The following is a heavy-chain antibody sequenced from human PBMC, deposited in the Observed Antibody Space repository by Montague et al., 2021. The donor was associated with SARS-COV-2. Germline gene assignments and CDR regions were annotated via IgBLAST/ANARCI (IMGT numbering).Heavy chain of an antibody. Sequence: SLRLSCAASGFTFGGYDMNWVRQAPGKGPEWVSAIGIGGDTCYLGSVKGRFIISRENAKNSLYLQMNSLRVGDAAVYYCARGGEWSSSSLPDYWGQGTLVTVSS. J-gene: IGHJ4*02. V-gene: IGHV3-13*04. CDR1: GFTFGGYD. CDR3: ARGGEWSSSSLPDY. CDR2: IGIGGDT. D-gene: IGHD6-6*01.